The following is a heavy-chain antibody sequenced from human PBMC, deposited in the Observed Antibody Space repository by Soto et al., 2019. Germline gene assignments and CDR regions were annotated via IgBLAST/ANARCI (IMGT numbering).Heavy chain of an antibody. V-gene: IGHV1-18*01. CDR1: GYTFTSYG. J-gene: IGHJ6*02. Sequence: QVQLVQSGAEVKKPGASVKVSCKASGYTFTSYGISWVRQAPGQGLEWMGWISAYNGNTNYAQKLQGRVTMTTDTXXSXAXMELRSLRSDDTAVYYCARDRVGAHPFQYYCYGMDVWGQGTTVTVSS. CDR2: ISAYNGNT. D-gene: IGHD1-26*01. CDR3: ARDRVGAHPFQYYCYGMDV.